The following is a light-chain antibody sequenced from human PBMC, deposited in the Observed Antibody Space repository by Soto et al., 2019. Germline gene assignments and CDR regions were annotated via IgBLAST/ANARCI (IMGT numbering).Light chain of an antibody. J-gene: IGLJ2*01. Sequence: QSALTQPASVSGSPGQSITIFCTGTSSDFGGYNYVSWYQQYPGKAPKLMIYDVINRPAGVSNRFSGSKSGNTASLTISVLQAEDEADYYCSSYTSSSAVLFGGGTKVTVL. CDR3: SSYTSSSAVL. CDR1: SSDFGGYNY. V-gene: IGLV2-14*01. CDR2: DVI.